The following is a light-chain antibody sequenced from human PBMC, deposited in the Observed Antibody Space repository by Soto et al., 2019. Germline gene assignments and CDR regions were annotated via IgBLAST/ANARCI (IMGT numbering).Light chain of an antibody. CDR1: QSVTSNH. V-gene: IGKV3-20*01. CDR3: QQYGRPPIT. CDR2: GAS. Sequence: EIVLTQSPGTLSLSPGERATLSCRASQSVTSNHLAWYQQKPGQAPSPLIFGASIRATGIPDRFSGSGSGTDFTLTINRLEPEDFAVYYCQQYGRPPITFGQGTRLEIK. J-gene: IGKJ5*01.